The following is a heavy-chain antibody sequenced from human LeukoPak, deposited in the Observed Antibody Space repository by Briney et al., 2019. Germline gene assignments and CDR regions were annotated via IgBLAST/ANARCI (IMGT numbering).Heavy chain of an antibody. Sequence: PSETLSLTCTVSGGSISSYYWSWIRQPPGKGLEWIGYIYYSGSTNYNPSLKSRVTISVDTSKNQFSLKLCSVTAADTAVYYCARDRSGWYFDAFDIWGQGTMVTVSS. CDR2: IYYSGST. D-gene: IGHD6-19*01. CDR1: GGSISSYY. V-gene: IGHV4-59*01. CDR3: ARDRSGWYFDAFDI. J-gene: IGHJ3*02.